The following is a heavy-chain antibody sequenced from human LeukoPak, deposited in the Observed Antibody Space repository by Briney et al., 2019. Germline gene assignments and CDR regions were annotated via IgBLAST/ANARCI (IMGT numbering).Heavy chain of an antibody. CDR1: GYTFTTYG. CDR2: ISPYNGNT. J-gene: IGHJ4*02. V-gene: IGHV1-18*01. D-gene: IGHD2-15*01. CDR3: ARGRAVVVAATDY. Sequence: ASVKVSCKASGYTFTTYGISWVRQAPGQGLEWMGWISPYNGNTNYAQKLQGRVTMTTDPSASTAYMELRSLRSDDTAVYYCARGRAVVVAATDYWGQGPLVTVSS.